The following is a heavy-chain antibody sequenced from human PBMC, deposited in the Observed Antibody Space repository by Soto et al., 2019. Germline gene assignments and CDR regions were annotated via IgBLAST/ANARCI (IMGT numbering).Heavy chain of an antibody. CDR2: INHSGST. CDR1: GGSFSGYY. J-gene: IGHJ4*02. CDR3: ARMYYDFWSGYFKPFDY. Sequence: SETLSLTCAVYGGSFSGYYWSWVRQPPGKGLEWIGEINHSGSTNYNPSLKSRVTISVDTSKNQFSLKLSSVTAADPAVYYCARMYYDFWSGYFKPFDYWRQGTLVTVS. D-gene: IGHD3-3*01. V-gene: IGHV4-34*01.